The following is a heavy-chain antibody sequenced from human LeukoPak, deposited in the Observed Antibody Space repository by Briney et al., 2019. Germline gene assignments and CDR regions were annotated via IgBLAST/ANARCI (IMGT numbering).Heavy chain of an antibody. CDR3: VRDRPNYYDSSGHYYRRDGDY. CDR2: ITSRDGTT. D-gene: IGHD3-22*01. CDR1: GFTFNIYA. Sequence: GGSLRLSCAASGFTFNIYAMSWVRQTPGKGLEWVSSITSRDGTTYYTDSVKGRFTISRDNSENTLYLQMNSLRAEDTAIYYCVRDRPNYYDSSGHYYRRDGDYWGQGTLVTVSS. V-gene: IGHV3-23*01. J-gene: IGHJ4*02.